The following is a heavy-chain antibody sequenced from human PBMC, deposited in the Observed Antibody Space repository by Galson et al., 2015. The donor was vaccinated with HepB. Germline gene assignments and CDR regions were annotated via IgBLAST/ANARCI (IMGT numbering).Heavy chain of an antibody. CDR3: TTEDLWFGELSHWASDLEY. J-gene: IGHJ4*02. CDR2: IKSKTDGGTT. Sequence: SLRLSCAASGFTFSNAWMSWVRQAPGKGLEWVGRIKSKTDGGTTDYAAPVKGRFTISRDDSKNTLYLQMNSLKTEDTAVYYCTTEDLWFGELSHWASDLEYWGQGTLVTVSS. V-gene: IGHV3-15*01. D-gene: IGHD3-10*01. CDR1: GFTFSNAW.